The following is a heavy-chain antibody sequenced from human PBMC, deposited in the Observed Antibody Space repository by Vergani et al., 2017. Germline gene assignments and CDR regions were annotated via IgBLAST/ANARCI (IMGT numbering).Heavy chain of an antibody. J-gene: IGHJ4*02. CDR3: AKKGFCVTSSCYTTPMDTLQY. CDR1: GFSFSDYA. D-gene: IGHD2-2*01. V-gene: IGHV3-23*01. CDR2: ISGSGSTT. Sequence: EVQLLESGGGLVQPGGSLRLSCAASGFSFSDYAMSWVRQAPGKWLEWVAAISGSGSTTYYADSVKGRFTVSRDNSKNTLFLQMNSLRAEDTAVYYCAKKGFCVTSSCYTTPMDTLQYWGQGALVTVSS.